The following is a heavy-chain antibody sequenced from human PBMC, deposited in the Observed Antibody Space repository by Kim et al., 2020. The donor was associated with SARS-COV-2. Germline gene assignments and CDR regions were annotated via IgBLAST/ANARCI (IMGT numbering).Heavy chain of an antibody. V-gene: IGHV4-34*01. J-gene: IGHJ3*02. D-gene: IGHD3-22*01. CDR2: INHSGST. CDR3: ARGDTGDSRGYVAFDI. CDR1: GGSFSGYY. Sequence: SETLSLTCAVYGGSFSGYYWSWIRQPPGKGLEWIGEINHSGSTNYNPSLKSRVTISVDTSKNQFSLKLSSVTAADTAVYYCARGDTGDSRGYVAFDIWG.